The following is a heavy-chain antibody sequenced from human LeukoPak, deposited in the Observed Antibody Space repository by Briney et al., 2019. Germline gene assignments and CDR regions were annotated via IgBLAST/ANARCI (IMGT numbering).Heavy chain of an antibody. CDR3: ARDGRASSSWYGVFDY. CDR1: GFTFSSYW. V-gene: IGHV3-7*01. CDR2: IKQDGSEK. Sequence: PGGSLRLSCAASGFTFSSYWMSWVRQAPGKGLEWVANIKQDGSEKYYVDSVKGRFTISRDNAKNSLYLQMNSLRAEDTAVYYCARDGRASSSWYGVFDYWGQGTLVTVSS. J-gene: IGHJ4*02. D-gene: IGHD6-13*01.